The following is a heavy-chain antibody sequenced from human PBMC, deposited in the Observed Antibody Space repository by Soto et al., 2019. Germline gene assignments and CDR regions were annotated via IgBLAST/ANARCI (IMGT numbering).Heavy chain of an antibody. V-gene: IGHV3-30-3*01. Sequence: GGSLRLSCAASGFTFSSYAMHWVRQAPGKGLEWVAVISYDGSNKYYADSVKGRFTISRDNSKNTLYLQMNSLRAEDTAVYYCARVYSGSYPDYYYYGMDVWGQGTTVTVSS. CDR3: ARVYSGSYPDYYYYGMDV. CDR2: ISYDGSNK. CDR1: GFTFSSYA. J-gene: IGHJ6*02. D-gene: IGHD1-26*01.